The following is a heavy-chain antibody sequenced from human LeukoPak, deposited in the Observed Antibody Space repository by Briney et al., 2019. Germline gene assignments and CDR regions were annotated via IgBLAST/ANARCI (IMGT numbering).Heavy chain of an antibody. Sequence: GGSLRLSCAASGFTFSSYGMSWFRQAPGRGLEWISGISSSGESTDSADSVRGRFTISRDNSKKNLYLHMNNLRAEDTAVYYCAKEGDSSGWYSDYWGQGTLVTVSS. V-gene: IGHV3-23*01. D-gene: IGHD6-19*01. CDR2: ISSSGEST. CDR1: GFTFSSYG. CDR3: AKEGDSSGWYSDY. J-gene: IGHJ4*02.